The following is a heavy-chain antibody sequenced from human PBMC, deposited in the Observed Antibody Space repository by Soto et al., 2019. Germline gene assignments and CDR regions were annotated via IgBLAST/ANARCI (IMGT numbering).Heavy chain of an antibody. Sequence: QVPLQQWGAGLLKPSETLSLTCAVYGESFTGYYWTWIRQPPGRGLEWIGEINHSGATNYNPSLKSRVTISIDTSKNQFSLKLSSVTAADTAVYYCAIESEVRFYNWSPLKYWGQGTLVTVSS. CDR1: GESFTGYY. CDR2: INHSGAT. CDR3: AIESEVRFYNWSPLKY. J-gene: IGHJ4*02. D-gene: IGHD1-20*01. V-gene: IGHV4-34*01.